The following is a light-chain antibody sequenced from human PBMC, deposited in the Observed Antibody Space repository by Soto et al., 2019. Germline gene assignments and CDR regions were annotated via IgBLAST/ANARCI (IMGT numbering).Light chain of an antibody. J-gene: IGKJ4*01. V-gene: IGKV1-16*01. Sequence: DIQMTQSPSSLSASVGDRVTITCRANQDISTYLAWFQQKPGKAPKSLIYAASSLHSGVPSRFSGSGSGTDFTLTISSLQPDDFATYYCQQYNNYPLTFGGGTKVEIK. CDR1: QDISTY. CDR3: QQYNNYPLT. CDR2: AAS.